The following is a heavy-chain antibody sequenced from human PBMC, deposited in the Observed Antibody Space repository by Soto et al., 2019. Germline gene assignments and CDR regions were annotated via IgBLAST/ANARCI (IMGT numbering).Heavy chain of an antibody. CDR1: GGTFSSYA. CDR3: ATAGVAPDAFDI. J-gene: IGHJ3*02. Sequence: ASVKVSCKASGGTFSSYAISWVRQAPGQGLEWMGGIIPIFGTANYAQKFQGRVTITADESTSTAYMELSSLRSEDTAVYYCATAGVAPDAFDIWGQGTMVTVSS. CDR2: IIPIFGTA. V-gene: IGHV1-69*13. D-gene: IGHD3-3*01.